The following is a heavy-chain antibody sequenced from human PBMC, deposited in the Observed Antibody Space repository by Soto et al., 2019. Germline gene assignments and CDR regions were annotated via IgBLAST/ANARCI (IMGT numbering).Heavy chain of an antibody. V-gene: IGHV2-70*01. CDR1: GFSLSTSGMC. CDR3: ARANYYYDSSGYPDGFFDY. J-gene: IGHJ4*02. CDR2: INWDDDK. D-gene: IGHD3-22*01. Sequence: SGSTLVNPTQSLTLTCTFSGFSLSTSGMCVSWIRQPPGKALEWLALINWDDDKYYSTSLKTRLTISKDTSKNQVVLTMTNMDPVDTATYYCARANYYYDSSGYPDGFFDYWGQGTLVTVSS.